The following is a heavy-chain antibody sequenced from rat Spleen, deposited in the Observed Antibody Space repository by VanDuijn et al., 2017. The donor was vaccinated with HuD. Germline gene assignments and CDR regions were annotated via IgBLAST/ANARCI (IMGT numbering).Heavy chain of an antibody. V-gene: IGHV5-7*01. CDR2: ISYDGRST. Sequence: EVQLVETGGGLVQPGRSLKLSCAASGFTFSDYTMAWVRQAPKKGLEWVATISYDGRSTYYRDSVKGRFTISRDNAKNTLYLQMDSLRSEDTATYYCARSDDYYDDNYYYGWLPYWGQGTLVTVSS. CDR3: ARSDDYYDDNYYYGWLPY. CDR1: GFTFSDYT. D-gene: IGHD1-12*02. J-gene: IGHJ3*01.